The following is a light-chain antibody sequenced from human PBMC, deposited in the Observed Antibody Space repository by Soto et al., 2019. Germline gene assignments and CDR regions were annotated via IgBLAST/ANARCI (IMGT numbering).Light chain of an antibody. J-gene: IGKJ4*01. CDR1: ENIFKF. CDR3: QHYNTQSIT. Sequence: DIQLIQSPATLSASVGDRITITCRASENIFKFLAWYQQRSGRAPNLLIYAASDLETGVPSRFSGRGSGTEFTLTIASLQPDDSATYYCQHYNTQSITFGGGTKVDVK. CDR2: AAS. V-gene: IGKV1-5*01.